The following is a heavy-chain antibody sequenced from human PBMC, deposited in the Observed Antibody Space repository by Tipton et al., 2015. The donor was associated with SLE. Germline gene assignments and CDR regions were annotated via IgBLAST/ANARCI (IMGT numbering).Heavy chain of an antibody. CDR3: ARDGTSGGPYYYGGMDV. V-gene: IGHV4-39*07. CDR1: GGSISSSSYY. Sequence: TLSLTCTVSGGSISSSSYYWGWIRQPPGKGLEWIGSIYYSGSTYYNPSLKSRVTISVDTSKNQFSLKLSSVTAADTAIYFCARDGTSGGPYYYGGMDVWGQGTTVTVSS. J-gene: IGHJ6*02. D-gene: IGHD3-16*01. CDR2: IYYSGST.